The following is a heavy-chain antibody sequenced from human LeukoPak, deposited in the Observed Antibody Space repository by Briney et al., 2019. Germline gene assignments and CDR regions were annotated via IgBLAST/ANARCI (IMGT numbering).Heavy chain of an antibody. J-gene: IGHJ4*02. CDR3: AKAGYSYGNPFDY. D-gene: IGHD5-18*01. CDR1: GFTFSSYG. Sequence: GGSLRLSCAASGFTFSSYGMHWVRQAPGKGLEWVAVISYDGSNKYYADSVKGRFTISRDNSKNTLYLQMNSLRAEDTAVYYCAKAGYSYGNPFDYWGQGTLVTVSS. V-gene: IGHV3-30*18. CDR2: ISYDGSNK.